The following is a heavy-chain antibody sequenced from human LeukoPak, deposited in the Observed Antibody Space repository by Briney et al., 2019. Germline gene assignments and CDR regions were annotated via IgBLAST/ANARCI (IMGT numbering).Heavy chain of an antibody. V-gene: IGHV3-23*01. Sequence: GGSLRLSCEASGFTFGTYGMTWVRQAPGKGLEWVSGITGSSTGTYYADSVRGRFTSSRDNSKNTLHLQMNNLTADDTAIYYCARELVSLGTGYFDLWGHGTLVTVSS. CDR3: ARELVSLGTGYFDL. J-gene: IGHJ2*01. D-gene: IGHD7-27*01. CDR1: GFTFGTYG. CDR2: ITGSSTGT.